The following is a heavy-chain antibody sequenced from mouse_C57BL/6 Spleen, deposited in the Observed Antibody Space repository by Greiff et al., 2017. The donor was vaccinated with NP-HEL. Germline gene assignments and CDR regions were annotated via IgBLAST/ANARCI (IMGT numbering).Heavy chain of an antibody. V-gene: IGHV1-50*01. Sequence: QVQLKQSGAELVKPGASVKLSCKASGYTFTSYWMQWVKQRPGQGLEWIGEIDPSDSYTNYNQKFKGKATLTVDTSSSTAYMQLSSLTSEDSAVYSCARSDDYGWFAYWGQGTLVTVSA. CDR1: GYTFTSYW. D-gene: IGHD2-4*01. J-gene: IGHJ3*01. CDR3: ARSDDYGWFAY. CDR2: IDPSDSYT.